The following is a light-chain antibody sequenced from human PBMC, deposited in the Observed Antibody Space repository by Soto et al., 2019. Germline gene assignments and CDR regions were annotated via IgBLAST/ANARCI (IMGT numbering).Light chain of an antibody. CDR1: SSNIGSNT. J-gene: IGLJ1*01. CDR2: SNN. V-gene: IGLV1-44*01. CDR3: AAWDDSLNGYV. Sequence: QSALTQPPSASGTPGRRVVISCSGSSSNIGSNTVNWYQQLPGTAPKLLIYSNNHRPSGVPDRFSGSKSGTSASLAISGLQSGDEADYYCAAWDDSLNGYVFATGTKVTVL.